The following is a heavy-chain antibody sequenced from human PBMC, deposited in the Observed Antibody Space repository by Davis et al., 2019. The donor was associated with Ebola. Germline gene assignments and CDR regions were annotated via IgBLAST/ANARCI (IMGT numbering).Heavy chain of an antibody. CDR1: GFTFSSYA. V-gene: IGHV3-30-3*01. D-gene: IGHD5-24*01. CDR2: ISYDGSNK. J-gene: IGHJ4*02. Sequence: PGGSLRLSCAASGFTFSSYAMHWVRQAPGKGLEWVAVISYDGSNKYYADSVKGRFTISRDNSKNTLYLQMNSLRAEDTAVYYCARDPRDGYNPSFDYWGQGTLVTVSS. CDR3: ARDPRDGYNPSFDY.